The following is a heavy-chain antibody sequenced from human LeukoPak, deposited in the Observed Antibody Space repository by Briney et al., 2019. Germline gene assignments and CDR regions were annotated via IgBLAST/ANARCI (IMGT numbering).Heavy chain of an antibody. CDR1: GGSISSGSYY. D-gene: IGHD6-13*01. CDR3: ARVQATAAQDNYYYYYMDV. CDR2: IFTSGST. Sequence: ASETLSLTCTVSGGSISSGSYYWSWIRQPAGKGLEWIGRIFTSGSTKYNPSLKSRVTISVDTSKNQFSLKLSSVTAADTAVYYCARVQATAAQDNYYYYYMDVWGKGTTVTISS. J-gene: IGHJ6*03. V-gene: IGHV4-61*02.